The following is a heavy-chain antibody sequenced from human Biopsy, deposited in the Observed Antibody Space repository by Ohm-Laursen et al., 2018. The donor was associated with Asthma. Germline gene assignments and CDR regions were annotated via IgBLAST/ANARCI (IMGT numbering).Heavy chain of an antibody. CDR3: ARAVDYSHYYGVDV. D-gene: IGHD3-10*01. J-gene: IGHJ6*02. CDR1: GCTFNSAG. V-gene: IGHV1-18*01. Sequence: ASVKVSCKTSGCTFNSAGITWVRQAPGQGLEWMVWISVYNGNTKVAQKLQDRVTMITDTSTSTAYMELRSLRSDDTAVYFCARAVDYSHYYGVDVWGQGTTVTVS. CDR2: ISVYNGNT.